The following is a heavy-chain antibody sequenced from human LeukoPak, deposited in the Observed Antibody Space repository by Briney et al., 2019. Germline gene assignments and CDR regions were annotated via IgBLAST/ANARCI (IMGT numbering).Heavy chain of an antibody. CDR1: GGSISSSSYY. CDR3: ARRRYYDGSGYLE. J-gene: IGHJ1*01. CDR2: IYYSGST. D-gene: IGHD3-22*01. V-gene: IGHV4-39*01. Sequence: SETLSRTCTVSGGSISSSSYYWGWIRQPPGKGLEWIGSIYYSGSTYYNPSLKSRVTISVDTSNNQFSLNLRSVTAADTALYYCARRRYYDGSGYLEWGQGTLLSVSS.